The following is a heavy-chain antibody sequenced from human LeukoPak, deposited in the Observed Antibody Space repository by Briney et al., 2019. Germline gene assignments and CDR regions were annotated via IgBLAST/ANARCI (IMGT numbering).Heavy chain of an antibody. CDR1: GGSFSGYY. CDR3: ARGMLRYFDR. J-gene: IGHJ4*02. V-gene: IGHV4-34*01. CDR2: INHSGST. Sequence: PSETLSLTCAVYGGSFSGYYWSWIRQPPGKGLEWIGEINHSGSTNYNPSLKSRVTISVDTSENQFSLKLSSVTAADTAVYYCARGMLRYFDRWGQGTLVTVSS. D-gene: IGHD3-9*01.